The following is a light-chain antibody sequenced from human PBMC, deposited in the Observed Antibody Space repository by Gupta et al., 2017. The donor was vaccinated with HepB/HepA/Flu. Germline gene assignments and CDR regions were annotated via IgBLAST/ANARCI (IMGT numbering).Light chain of an antibody. V-gene: IGKV3-20*01. Sequence: EIVLTQPPGTLSSSPGERATLSCRATQSVSSTYLAWYQQKPGQAPSLLIYGASSRATGIPARFSGSGSGTDFTLTISRLDPEDFAVYYCQQYGSSRWTFGQGTKVEIK. CDR2: GAS. CDR1: QSVSSTY. J-gene: IGKJ1*01. CDR3: QQYGSSRWT.